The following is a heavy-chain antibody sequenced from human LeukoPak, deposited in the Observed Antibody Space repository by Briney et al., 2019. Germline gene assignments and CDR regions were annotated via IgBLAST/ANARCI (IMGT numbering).Heavy chain of an antibody. J-gene: IGHJ6*03. V-gene: IGHV3-23*01. CDR2: ISGSGGST. Sequence: GGSLRLSCAASGFTFSSYAMSWVRQAPGKGLEWVSAISGSGGSTYYADSVKGRFTISRDNSKNTLYLQMNSLRAEDTAVYYCAKDSSGWNYYYYMDVWGKGTTVTVSS. D-gene: IGHD6-19*01. CDR1: GFTFSSYA. CDR3: AKDSSGWNYYYYMDV.